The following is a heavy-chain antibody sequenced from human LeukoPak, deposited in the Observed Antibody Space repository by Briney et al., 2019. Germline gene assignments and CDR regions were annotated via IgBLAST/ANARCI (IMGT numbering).Heavy chain of an antibody. V-gene: IGHV3-48*03. CDR1: GFTFSSYE. J-gene: IGHJ4*02. D-gene: IGHD6-13*01. Sequence: GGSLRLSCVVSGFTFSSYEMNWVRQAPGKGLEWTSYISSSGSDIYYADSVKGRFTISRDNANNSLYLQMNSLRAEDTAVYYCARSKRKTDSRLVAAAGDFWGQGTLVTVSS. CDR3: ARSKRKTDSRLVAAAGDF. CDR2: ISSSGSDI.